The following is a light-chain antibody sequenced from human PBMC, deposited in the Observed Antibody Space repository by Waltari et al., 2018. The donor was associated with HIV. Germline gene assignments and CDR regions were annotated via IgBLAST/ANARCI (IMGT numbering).Light chain of an antibody. CDR1: PSVSIY. J-gene: IGKJ4*01. Sequence: EIVLTQSPATLSLSPGERATLFCRASPSVSIYLAWYQQKPGQAPRLLLYDASNRATGIPARFSGSGSGTDFTLTISSLEPEDFAVYYCQQRSRKLTFGGGTKVEVK. V-gene: IGKV3-11*01. CDR2: DAS. CDR3: QQRSRKLT.